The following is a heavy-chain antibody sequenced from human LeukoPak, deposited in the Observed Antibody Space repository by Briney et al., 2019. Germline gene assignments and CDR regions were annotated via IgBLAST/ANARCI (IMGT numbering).Heavy chain of an antibody. V-gene: IGHV4-34*01. D-gene: IGHD4-17*01. CDR1: GGSFSGYY. CDR3: ATGITVTTGGFDP. Sequence: SETLSLTCAVYGGSFSGYYWSWIRQPPGKGLEWIGEINHSGSTNYNPSLKSRVTISVDTSKNQFSLKLGSVTAADTAVYYCATGITVTTGGFDPWGQGTLVTVSS. J-gene: IGHJ5*02. CDR2: INHSGST.